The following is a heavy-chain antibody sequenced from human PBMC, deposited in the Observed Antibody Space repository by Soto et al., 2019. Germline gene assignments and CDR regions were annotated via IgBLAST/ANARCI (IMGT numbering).Heavy chain of an antibody. J-gene: IGHJ4*02. CDR1: GYTFTSYG. CDR2: ISAYNGNT. D-gene: IGHD3-9*01. V-gene: IGHV1-18*01. Sequence: ASVKVSCKASGYTFTSYGISWVRQAPGQGLEWMGWISAYNGNTNYAQKLQGRVTMTTDTSTSTAYMELRSLRSDDTAVYYCARYRGLTGYYSPFDYWGQGTLVIVSS. CDR3: ARYRGLTGYYSPFDY.